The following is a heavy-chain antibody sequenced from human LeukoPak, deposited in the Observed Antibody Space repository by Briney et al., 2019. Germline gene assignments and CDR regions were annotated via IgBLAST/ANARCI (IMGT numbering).Heavy chain of an antibody. CDR1: GFTFDDYA. V-gene: IGHV3-9*03. CDR2: ISWNSGSI. D-gene: IGHD4-17*01. Sequence: GGSLRLSCAVSGFTFDDYAMHWVRHAPGKGLEWVSGISWNSGSIVYADSVKGRFTISRDNAKNSLYLQMNSLRAEDMALYYCAKDLSRRVTVTRAFDYWGQGTLVTVSS. J-gene: IGHJ4*02. CDR3: AKDLSRRVTVTRAFDY.